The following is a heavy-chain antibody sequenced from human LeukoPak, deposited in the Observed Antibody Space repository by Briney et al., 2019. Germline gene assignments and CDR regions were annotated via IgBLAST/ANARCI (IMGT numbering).Heavy chain of an antibody. CDR1: GLTLISFW. CDR3: AVSGLGSFYFDY. D-gene: IGHD3-16*01. CDR2: IKQDGSEK. V-gene: IGHV3-7*01. Sequence: GGSLRLSCGDSGLTLISFWMNWVRQAPGKGLEWVATIKQDGSEKYYVDSVKGRFTISRDSAKNSMYLQMNSLRSEDTAVYYCAVSGLGSFYFDYWGQGTLVAVSS. J-gene: IGHJ4*02.